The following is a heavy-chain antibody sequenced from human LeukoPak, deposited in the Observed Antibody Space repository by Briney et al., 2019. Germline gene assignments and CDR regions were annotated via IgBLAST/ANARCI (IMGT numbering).Heavy chain of an antibody. CDR3: AVHPHGQQLALGYFDY. D-gene: IGHD6-13*01. Sequence: GGSLRLSCAASGFSFNNYGMHWVRQAPGKGLEWVAVISYDGSNKYYADSVKGRYNISRDNSKNTLYLQMNSLRAEDTAVYYCAVHPHGQQLALGYFDYWGQGTLVTVSS. CDR1: GFSFNNYG. J-gene: IGHJ4*02. CDR2: ISYDGSNK. V-gene: IGHV3-30*03.